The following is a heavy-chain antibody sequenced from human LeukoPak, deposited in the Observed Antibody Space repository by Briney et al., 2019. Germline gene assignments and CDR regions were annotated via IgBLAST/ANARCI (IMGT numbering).Heavy chain of an antibody. CDR3: ARQGEGSSSWY. J-gene: IGHJ4*02. Sequence: SETLSLTCTVSGGSISSYYWSWIRQPPGKGLEWIGSIYYSGSTYYNPSLKSRVTISVDTSKNQFSLKLSSVTAADTAVYYCARQGEGSSSWYWGQGTLVTVSS. V-gene: IGHV4-59*05. CDR1: GGSISSYY. CDR2: IYYSGST. D-gene: IGHD6-13*01.